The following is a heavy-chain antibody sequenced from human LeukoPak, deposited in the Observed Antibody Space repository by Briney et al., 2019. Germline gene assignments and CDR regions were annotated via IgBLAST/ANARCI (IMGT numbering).Heavy chain of an antibody. D-gene: IGHD3-10*01. CDR3: ARGGFGDYDY. CDR2: IYHSGST. CDR1: GGSISSGSYY. Sequence: SQTLSLTCTVSGGSISSGSYYWSWIRQPAGKGLEWIGSIYHSGSTYYNPSLKSRVTISVDTSKNQFSLKLSSVTAADTAVYYCARGGFGDYDYWGQGTLVTVSS. J-gene: IGHJ4*02. V-gene: IGHV4-61*02.